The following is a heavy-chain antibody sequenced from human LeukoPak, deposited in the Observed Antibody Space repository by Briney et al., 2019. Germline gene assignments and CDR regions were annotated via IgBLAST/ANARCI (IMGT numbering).Heavy chain of an antibody. Sequence: GGSLRLSCAASGFTFSSYVMSWVRQAPGGGPWWVSDISSSGDSTHYADSVKGRFTISRDNSKNTLFLQMNSLRAEDTAVYYCAKRAVGAAYYFDYWGQGTLVTVSS. CDR3: AKRAVGAAYYFDY. J-gene: IGHJ4*02. CDR2: ISSSGDST. V-gene: IGHV3-23*01. D-gene: IGHD2-15*01. CDR1: GFTFSSYV.